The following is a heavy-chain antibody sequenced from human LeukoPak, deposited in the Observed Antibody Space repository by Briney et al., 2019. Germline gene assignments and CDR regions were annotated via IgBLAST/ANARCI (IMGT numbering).Heavy chain of an antibody. J-gene: IGHJ5*02. V-gene: IGHV4-34*01. CDR3: ARGAITIFGVVIIRGNWFDP. CDR1: GGSFSGYY. Sequence: SETLPLTCAVYGGSFSGYYWSWIRQPPGKGLEWIGEINHSGSTNYNPSLKSRATISVDTSRNQFSLKLSSVTAADTAVYYCARGAITIFGVVIIRGNWFDPWGQGTLVTVSS. D-gene: IGHD3-3*01. CDR2: INHSGST.